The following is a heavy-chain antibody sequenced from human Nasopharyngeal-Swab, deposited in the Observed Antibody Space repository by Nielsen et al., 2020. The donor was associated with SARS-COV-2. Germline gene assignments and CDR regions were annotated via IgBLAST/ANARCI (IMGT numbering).Heavy chain of an antibody. CDR3: ARVIFTRGSGSYYAFDY. D-gene: IGHD3-10*01. J-gene: IGHJ4*02. Sequence: SETLSLTCAVSGGSISGSAYYWSWIRQHPGKGLEWIGYIYYSGNTYYNPSLKSRVTISVDTSQNQFSLILRSVTAADTAVYYCARVIFTRGSGSYYAFDYWGQGTLVTVSS. V-gene: IGHV4-31*11. CDR1: GGSISGSAYY. CDR2: IYYSGNT.